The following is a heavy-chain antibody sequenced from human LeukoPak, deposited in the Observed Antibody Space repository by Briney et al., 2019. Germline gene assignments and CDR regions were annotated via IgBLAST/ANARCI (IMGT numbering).Heavy chain of an antibody. CDR2: MNPNSGNT. Sequence: ASVKVSCKASGYTFTSYDINWVRQATGQGLEWMGWMNPNSGNTGYAQKFQGRVTMTRNTSISTAYMELSSLRSEDTAVYYCARAAITMVRGPYWYFDLWGRGTLVTVSS. D-gene: IGHD3-10*01. J-gene: IGHJ2*01. V-gene: IGHV1-8*01. CDR1: GYTFTSYD. CDR3: ARAAITMVRGPYWYFDL.